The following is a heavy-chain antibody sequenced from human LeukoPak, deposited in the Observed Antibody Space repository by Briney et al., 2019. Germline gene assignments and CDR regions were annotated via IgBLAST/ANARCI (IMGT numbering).Heavy chain of an antibody. J-gene: IGHJ4*02. CDR2: INHSGST. CDR1: GGSFSGYY. D-gene: IGHD6-6*01. Sequence: SETLSLTCAVYGGSFSGYYWSWIRQPPGKGLEWIGEINHSGSTNYNPSLKSRVTISVDTSKDQFSLKLSSVTAADTAVYYCARVSSLPPDYWGQGTLVTVSS. CDR3: ARVSSLPPDY. V-gene: IGHV4-34*01.